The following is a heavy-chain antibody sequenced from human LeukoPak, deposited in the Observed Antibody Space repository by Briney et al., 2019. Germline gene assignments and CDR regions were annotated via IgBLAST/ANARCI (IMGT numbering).Heavy chain of an antibody. Sequence: GGSLRLPCAASGFTVSSNYMSWVRQAPGKGLEWVSSIYSGGSTYYADSVKGRFTISRDNSKNTLYLQMNSLRAEDTAVYYCARRGYGDHAPFDYWGQGTLVTVSS. CDR3: ARRGYGDHAPFDY. CDR1: GFTVSSNY. D-gene: IGHD4-17*01. V-gene: IGHV3-66*04. J-gene: IGHJ4*02. CDR2: IYSGGST.